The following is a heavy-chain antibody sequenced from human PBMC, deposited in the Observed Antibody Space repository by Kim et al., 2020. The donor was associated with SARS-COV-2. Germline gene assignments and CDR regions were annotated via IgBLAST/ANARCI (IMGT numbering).Heavy chain of an antibody. J-gene: IGHJ6*02. D-gene: IGHD5-18*01. Sequence: ASVKVSCKASGYTFTGYYMHWVRQAPGQGLEWMGRINPNSGGTNYAQKFQGRVTMTRDTSISTAYMELSRLRSDDTAVYYCAREYNLGYSYGRNYYYGMDVWGQGTTVTVSS. CDR1: GYTFTGYY. CDR2: INPNSGGT. V-gene: IGHV1-2*06. CDR3: AREYNLGYSYGRNYYYGMDV.